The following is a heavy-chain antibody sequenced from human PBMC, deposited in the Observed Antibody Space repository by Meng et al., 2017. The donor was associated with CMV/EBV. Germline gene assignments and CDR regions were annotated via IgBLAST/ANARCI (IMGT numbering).Heavy chain of an antibody. Sequence: SETLSLTCTVSGGSISSSSYYWGWIRQPPGKGLEWIGSIYYSGSTYYNPSHKSRVTISVDTSKNQFSLKLSSVTAADTAVYYCARDGPVTMIVVGNWFDPWGQGTLVTVSS. J-gene: IGHJ5*02. CDR3: ARDGPVTMIVVGNWFDP. V-gene: IGHV4-39*07. D-gene: IGHD3-22*01. CDR2: IYYSGST. CDR1: GGSISSSSYY.